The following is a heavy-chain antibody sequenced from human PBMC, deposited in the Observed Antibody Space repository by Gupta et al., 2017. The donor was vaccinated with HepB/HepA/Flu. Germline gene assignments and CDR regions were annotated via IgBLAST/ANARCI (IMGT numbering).Heavy chain of an antibody. CDR3: ARTSTPRVWGLYYFEY. V-gene: IGHV3-30-3*01. D-gene: IGHD3-16*01. J-gene: IGHJ4*02. Sequence: QVQLVESGGGVVQSGTSLRLSCAASGFPFSVFNMHWFRQTPGKGLEWVAIISYDGNNEYYTDSVRGRFTISRDNSKNTVYLQVNSLRPEDTAVYYCARTSTPRVWGLYYFEYWGQGTLVTGSS. CDR2: ISYDGNNE. CDR1: GFPFSVFN.